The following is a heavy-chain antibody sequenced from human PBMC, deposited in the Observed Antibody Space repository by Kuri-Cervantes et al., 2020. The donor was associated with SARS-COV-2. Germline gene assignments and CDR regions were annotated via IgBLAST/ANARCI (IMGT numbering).Heavy chain of an antibody. CDR2: IYISGST. CDR1: GGSISSGGYY. Sequence: SETLSLTCTVSGGSISSGGYYWSWIRQHPGKGLEWIGRIYISGSTNYNPSLESRVTMSIDTSRNQFSLRLSSVTAADTAVYYCVGGYTGWISNWGQGTLVTVSS. J-gene: IGHJ4*02. V-gene: IGHV4-61*08. D-gene: IGHD2-2*03. CDR3: VGGYTGWISN.